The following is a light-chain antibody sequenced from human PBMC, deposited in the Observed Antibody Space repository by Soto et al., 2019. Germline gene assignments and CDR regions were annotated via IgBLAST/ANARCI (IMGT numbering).Light chain of an antibody. CDR2: AAS. Sequence: DIQMTQSPSSLSASVGDRVTITCRASQSITTHLNWYQQKPGKAPKLLISAASTLQSGVPSTFSGSGSGTDFPLTISSLQPEDFATYFCQQCLSTPLTFGGGTKVEIK. CDR3: QQCLSTPLT. J-gene: IGKJ4*01. CDR1: QSITTH. V-gene: IGKV1-39*01.